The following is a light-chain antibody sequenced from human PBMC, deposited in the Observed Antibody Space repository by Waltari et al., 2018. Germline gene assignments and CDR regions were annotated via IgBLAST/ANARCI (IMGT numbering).Light chain of an antibody. J-gene: IGLJ3*02. V-gene: IGLV1-40*01. CDR1: APTLGVGYH. Sequence: QSVLPQPPPVPGAPGQGVPIPSPGAAPTLGVGYHFPWYQQLPRPAPKLLISGNTSRPLGVPNRFFGSTSGASASLAIIGLQAEDEADYYCQSYDTSLSVVFGGGTKLTVL. CDR3: QSYDTSLSVV. CDR2: GNT.